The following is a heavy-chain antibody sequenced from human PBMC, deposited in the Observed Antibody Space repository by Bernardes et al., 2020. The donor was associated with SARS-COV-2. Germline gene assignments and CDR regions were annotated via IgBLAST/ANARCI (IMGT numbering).Heavy chain of an antibody. CDR3: GSGSEGY. Sequence: TLSLPFTVSGGSIISSSYYWGWIRQPPGKGLEWIGSIYYSGSTYYNPSLKSRVTISVDTSKNQFSLKLSSVTAADTAVYYCGSGSEGYWGQGTLVTVSS. CDR1: GGSIISSSYY. CDR2: IYYSGST. V-gene: IGHV4-39*01. J-gene: IGHJ4*02.